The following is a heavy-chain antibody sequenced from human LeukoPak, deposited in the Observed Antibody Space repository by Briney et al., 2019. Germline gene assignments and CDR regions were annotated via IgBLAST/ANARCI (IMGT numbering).Heavy chain of an antibody. Sequence: SETLSLTCNVSGGSISSYYWSWIRQPPGKGLEWIGYIYYSGSTSYNPSLKSRVTISVDTSKNQFSLKLSSVTAADTAVYYCARAPGYCSGGSCYGTYYFDYWGQGTLVTVSS. J-gene: IGHJ4*02. CDR1: GGSISSYY. CDR2: IYYSGST. D-gene: IGHD2-15*01. V-gene: IGHV4-59*01. CDR3: ARAPGYCSGGSCYGTYYFDY.